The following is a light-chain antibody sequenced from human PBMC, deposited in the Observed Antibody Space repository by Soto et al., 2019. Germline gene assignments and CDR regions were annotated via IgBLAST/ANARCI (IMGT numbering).Light chain of an antibody. CDR1: SSDIGGYNY. Sequence: QSVLTQPASMSGSPGQSVTISCAGTSSDIGGYNYVSWYQHHPGTAPKLIIYDVSSRPSGVSHRFSASKSGNTASLTISGLQAEDEGDYYCCSYADGSIYFFGTGTKVT. V-gene: IGLV2-14*01. CDR3: CSYADGSIYF. J-gene: IGLJ1*01. CDR2: DVS.